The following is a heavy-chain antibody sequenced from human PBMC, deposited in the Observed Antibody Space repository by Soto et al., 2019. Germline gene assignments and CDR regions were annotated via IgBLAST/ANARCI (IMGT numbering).Heavy chain of an antibody. CDR3: ARGLDSGGSCYSWGSEYFQH. V-gene: IGHV4-59*08. D-gene: IGHD2-15*01. Sequence: PSETLSLTCTVSVGSISSYYWSWIRQPPGKGLEWIGYIYYSGSTNYNPSLKSRVTISVDTSKNQFSLKLSSVTAADTAVYYCARGLDSGGSCYSWGSEYFQHWGQGTLVTVS. CDR2: IYYSGST. J-gene: IGHJ1*01. CDR1: VGSISSYY.